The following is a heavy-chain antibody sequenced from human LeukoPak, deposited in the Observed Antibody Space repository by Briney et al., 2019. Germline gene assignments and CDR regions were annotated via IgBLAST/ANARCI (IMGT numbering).Heavy chain of an antibody. CDR3: AKVLSYCGGDCYDYYFDY. V-gene: IGHV3-43*02. D-gene: IGHD2-21*02. CDR2: ISGVGGST. J-gene: IGHJ4*02. CDR1: EFTFDDYA. Sequence: GGSLRLSCAASEFTFDDYAMHWVRQAPGKGLEWVSLISGVGGSTYYADSVKGRFTISRDNSKNSLYLQMNSLRTEDTALYYCAKVLSYCGGDCYDYYFDYWGQGTLVTVSS.